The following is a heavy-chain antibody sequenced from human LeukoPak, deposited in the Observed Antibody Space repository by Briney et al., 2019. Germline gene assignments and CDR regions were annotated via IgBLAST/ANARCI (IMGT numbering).Heavy chain of an antibody. V-gene: IGHV4-34*01. D-gene: IGHD3-10*01. CDR2: INHSGST. CDR1: GGSISSYY. J-gene: IGHJ5*02. Sequence: NTSETLSLTCTVSGGSISSYYWSWIRQPPGKGLEWIGEINHSGSTNYNPSLKSRVTISVDTSKNQFSLKLSSVTAADTAVYYCASGLGFGDPWGQGTLVTVSS. CDR3: ASGLGFGDP.